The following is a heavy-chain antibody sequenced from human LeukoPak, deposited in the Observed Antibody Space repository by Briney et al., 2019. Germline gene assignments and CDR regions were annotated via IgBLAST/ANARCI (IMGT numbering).Heavy chain of an antibody. J-gene: IGHJ4*02. CDR2: IKQYGSEK. CDR3: ARDLVAAVAYYFDY. Sequence: PGGSLRLSCAASGFTFSSYWMSWVRQAPGKGLEWVANIKQYGSEKYYVDSVKGRFTISRDNAKNSLYLQMNSLRAEDTAVYYCARDLVAAVAYYFDYWGQGTLVTVSS. D-gene: IGHD6-19*01. V-gene: IGHV3-7*01. CDR1: GFTFSSYW.